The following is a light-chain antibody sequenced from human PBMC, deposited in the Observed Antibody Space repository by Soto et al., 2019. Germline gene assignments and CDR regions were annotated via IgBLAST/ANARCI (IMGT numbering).Light chain of an antibody. V-gene: IGKV3-11*01. Sequence: EIELTQSPATLSLSPGERATLSCRASQSVSSYLAWYQQKPGQAPRLLIYDASNRATGIPARFSGSGSGTDFTLTISSLEPEDFAVYYCQHRSNWPRTFGQGTKVDNK. CDR2: DAS. J-gene: IGKJ1*01. CDR3: QHRSNWPRT. CDR1: QSVSSY.